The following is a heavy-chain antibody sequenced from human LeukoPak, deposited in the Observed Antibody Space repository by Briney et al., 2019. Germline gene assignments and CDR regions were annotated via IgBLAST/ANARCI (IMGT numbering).Heavy chain of an antibody. CDR2: IYPGDSDT. CDR3: ARRSYYDSSGPGYAFDI. J-gene: IGHJ3*02. D-gene: IGHD3-22*01. CDR1: GYSFTSYW. Sequence: GESLKISCKGSGYSFTSYWIGWVRQMPGKGLEWMEIIYPGDSDTRYSPSFQGQVTISADKSISTAYLQWSSLKASDTATYYCARRSYYDSSGPGYAFDIWGQGTMVTVSS. V-gene: IGHV5-51*01.